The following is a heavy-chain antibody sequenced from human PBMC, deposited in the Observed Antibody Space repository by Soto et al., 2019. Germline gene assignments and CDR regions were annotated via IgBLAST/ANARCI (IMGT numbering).Heavy chain of an antibody. CDR2: IIPIFGTA. V-gene: IGHV1-69*01. CDR1: RVAFSKFI. Sequence: QAQLEQSGGEVKKPGSSVKVSCKASRVAFSKFIVTWVRQAPGLGLEWVGGIIPIFGTANYAQKFQGRVTITADESPSTSYMEVNNLRSEDTAVYYCAKVRYSSPMGYYYGMDVWGQGSTVTDSS. D-gene: IGHD6-19*01. CDR3: AKVRYSSPMGYYYGMDV. J-gene: IGHJ6*02.